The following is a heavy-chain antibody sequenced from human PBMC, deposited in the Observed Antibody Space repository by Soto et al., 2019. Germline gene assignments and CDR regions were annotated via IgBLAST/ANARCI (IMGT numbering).Heavy chain of an antibody. CDR2: ISFDGTKE. V-gene: IGHV3-30*18. J-gene: IGHJ4*02. CDR3: AKDREVEMPTPSYFFDY. CDR1: GFTFSSYG. Sequence: QVQLVESGGGVVQPGRSLRLSCAASGFTFSSYGLHWVRQTPGKGLEWMAVISFDGTKEYYADSVKGRFTISRDKSKNTLYLQMNSLRGEDTAVYYCAKDREVEMPTPSYFFDYWGQGALVTVSS. D-gene: IGHD2-15*01.